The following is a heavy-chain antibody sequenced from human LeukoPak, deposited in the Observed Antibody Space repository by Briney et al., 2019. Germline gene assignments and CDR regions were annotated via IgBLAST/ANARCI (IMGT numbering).Heavy chain of an antibody. J-gene: IGHJ5*02. CDR2: IYTSGST. CDR3: ARGIWFEELLGNWFDP. D-gene: IGHD3-10*01. CDR1: GGSISSGSYY. V-gene: IGHV4-61*02. Sequence: PSETLSLTCTVSGGSISSGSYYWSWIRQPAGKGLEWIGRIYTSGSTNYNPSLKSRVAISVDTSKNQFSLKLSSVTAADTAVYYCARGIWFEELLGNWFDPWGQGTLVTVSS.